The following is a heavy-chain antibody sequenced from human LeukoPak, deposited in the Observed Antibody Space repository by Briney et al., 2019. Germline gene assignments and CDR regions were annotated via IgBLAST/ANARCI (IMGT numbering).Heavy chain of an antibody. CDR2: IKQDASEI. V-gene: IGHV3-7*01. Sequence: GGSLRLSCAASGFTFSNYFMSWTRQAPGKGLEWVANIKQDASEIYYVDSVKGRFTISRDNAKNSVSLQMNSLRGEDTAIYYCATYLRNTVARYYYFENWGQGTLVTVSS. CDR1: GFTFSNYF. D-gene: IGHD4-11*01. J-gene: IGHJ4*02. CDR3: ATYLRNTVARYYYFEN.